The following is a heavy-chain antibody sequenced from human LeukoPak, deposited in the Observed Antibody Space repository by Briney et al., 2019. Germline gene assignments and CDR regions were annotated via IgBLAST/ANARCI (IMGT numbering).Heavy chain of an antibody. J-gene: IGHJ4*02. CDR3: ARRAGAYSHPYDY. V-gene: IGHV3-NL1*01. Sequence: GGSLRLSCAASGYTFTQFGMHWVRQAPGKGLEWVSFIYSDNTHYSDSVKGRFTISRDNSKNTLYLQMNSLRAEDTAVYYCARRAGAYSHPYDYWGQGTLVTVSS. CDR2: IYSDNT. D-gene: IGHD4/OR15-4a*01. CDR1: GYTFTQFG.